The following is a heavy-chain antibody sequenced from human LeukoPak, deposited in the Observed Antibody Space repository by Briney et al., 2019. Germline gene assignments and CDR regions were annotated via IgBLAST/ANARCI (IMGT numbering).Heavy chain of an antibody. CDR3: SRGQQWFDP. J-gene: IGHJ5*02. CDR2: ISSSGST. CDR1: GASISSYY. Sequence: SETLSLTCTVSGASISSYYWSWIRQPPGKGLEWIAYISSSGSTKYNPSLKSRLTLSVDTSKNQFSLKLTSMTAADTAVYYCSRGQQWFDPWGQRTLVTVSS. V-gene: IGHV4-59*08.